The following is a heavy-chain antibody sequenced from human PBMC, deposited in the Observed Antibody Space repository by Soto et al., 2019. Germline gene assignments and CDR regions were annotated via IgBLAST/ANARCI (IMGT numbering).Heavy chain of an antibody. J-gene: IGHJ3*01. CDR1: GGSISDFY. CDR2: MYYSGST. V-gene: IGHV4-59*01. CDR3: ARGSLSTVTANAFDV. Sequence: QVQLQESGPGLVKPSETLSLTCTVSGGSISDFYWSWIRQPPGKALEWIGYGYMYYSGSTYYNPSLEGRVPISVDPSNNQFSLRLSSVTAADTAVYYCARGSLSTVTANAFDVWGPGAPVTVSS. D-gene: IGHD2-21*02.